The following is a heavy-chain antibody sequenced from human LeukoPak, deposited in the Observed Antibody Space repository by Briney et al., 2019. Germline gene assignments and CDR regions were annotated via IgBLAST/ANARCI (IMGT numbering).Heavy chain of an antibody. Sequence: ASVKVSCKSSGYTFSSYDINWVRQATGQGLEWMGWMNPNSGITAYAQKFQGRVTITRNTSISTAYMELSSLRSEDTAVYYRAREDYYDSGSNDYWGQGTLVTVSS. D-gene: IGHD3-22*01. CDR1: GYTFSSYD. CDR2: MNPNSGIT. J-gene: IGHJ4*02. CDR3: AREDYYDSGSNDY. V-gene: IGHV1-8*03.